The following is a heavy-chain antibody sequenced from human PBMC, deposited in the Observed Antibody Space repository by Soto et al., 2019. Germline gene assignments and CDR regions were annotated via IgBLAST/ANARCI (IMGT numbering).Heavy chain of an antibody. CDR1: GFTISGHG. V-gene: IGHV3-30*03. D-gene: IGHD3-10*01. J-gene: IGHJ4*02. CDR2: ISYDGSDK. CDR3: ARDYYGSGDLDH. Sequence: GGSLRLSCAASGFTISGHGMHWVRQAPGKGLEWLAVISYDGSDKFYADSVKGRFTISRDNSKNTLYLQMNSLRAEDTAVYYCARDYYGSGDLDHWGQGTLVTVSS.